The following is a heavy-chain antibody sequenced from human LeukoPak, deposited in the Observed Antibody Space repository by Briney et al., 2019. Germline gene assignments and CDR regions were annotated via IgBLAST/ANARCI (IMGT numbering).Heavy chain of an antibody. D-gene: IGHD6-13*01. CDR3: AREGVAAAGRASDY. Sequence: SETLSLTCTVSGGSISSYYWSWIRQPAGKGLEWIGRTYTSGSTNYNPSLKSRVTMSVDTSKNQFSLKLSSVTAADTAVYYCAREGVAAAGRASDYWGQGTLVTVSS. CDR2: TYTSGST. V-gene: IGHV4-4*07. CDR1: GGSISSYY. J-gene: IGHJ4*02.